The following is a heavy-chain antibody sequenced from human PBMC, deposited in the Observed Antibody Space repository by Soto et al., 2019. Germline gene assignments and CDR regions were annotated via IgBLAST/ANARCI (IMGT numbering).Heavy chain of an antibody. D-gene: IGHD3-10*01. J-gene: IGHJ4*02. CDR3: AGRWGEGRVDY. CDR2: IYHSGNT. V-gene: IGHV4-4*02. CDR1: GGSISSSNW. Sequence: QVQLQESGPGLVKPSGTLSLTCAVSGGSISSSNWWSWVRQPPGKGLEWIGEIYHSGNTNYNPSPRSRGTIAVDKSRNQFSLRLSSVTAADTAVYYCAGRWGEGRVDYWGQGTLVTVSS.